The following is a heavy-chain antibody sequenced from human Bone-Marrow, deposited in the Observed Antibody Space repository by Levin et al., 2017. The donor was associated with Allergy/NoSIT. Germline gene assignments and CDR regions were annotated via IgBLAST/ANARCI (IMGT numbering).Heavy chain of an antibody. CDR2: MNPKSGNT. CDR1: GDTFSSYD. V-gene: IGHV1-8*01. Sequence: GESLKISCKASGDTFSSYDINWVRQASGQGLEWMGWMNPKSGNTVYAQKFQGRVTMTRNTSISTAYMDLSSLRSDDTAVYYCATGQGHLVGPPWGQGTPVTVSS. CDR3: ATGQGHLVGPP. J-gene: IGHJ5*02. D-gene: IGHD6-6*01.